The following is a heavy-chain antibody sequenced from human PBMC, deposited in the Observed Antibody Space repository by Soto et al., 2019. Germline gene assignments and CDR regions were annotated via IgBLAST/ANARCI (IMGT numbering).Heavy chain of an antibody. Sequence: QVQLQESGPGLVKPSQTLSLTCTVSGGSISSGGYYWSWIRQHPGKGLEWIGYIYYSGITYYNPSLKGRVTISADKSTNQGTLKHCSVTAAYMSGYYCTRSSGVSAAGLFDYWGQGTLVTVSS. CDR2: IYYSGIT. J-gene: IGHJ4*02. V-gene: IGHV4-31*03. CDR1: GGSISSGGYY. D-gene: IGHD2-2*01. CDR3: TRSSGVSAAGLFDY.